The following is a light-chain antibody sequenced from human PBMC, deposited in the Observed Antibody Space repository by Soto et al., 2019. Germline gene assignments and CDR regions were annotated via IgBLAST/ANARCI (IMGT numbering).Light chain of an antibody. V-gene: IGLV2-14*01. CDR2: EVS. CDR3: SSYTSSSTL. CDR1: SSDVGSYNY. J-gene: IGLJ1*01. Sequence: QSALTQPASVSGSPGQSITISCTGTSSDVGSYNYVSWYQQHPGKAPKLMIYEVSDRPSGISSRFSGSKSGNTASLTISGTHPEDADDYYCSSYTSSSTLFGTGTKVT.